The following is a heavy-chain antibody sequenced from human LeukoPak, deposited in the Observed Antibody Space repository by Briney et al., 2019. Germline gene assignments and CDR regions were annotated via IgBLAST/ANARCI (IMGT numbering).Heavy chain of an antibody. CDR1: GFTFSSYA. CDR3: AKDPAAAGNYFDY. V-gene: IGHV3-23*01. CDR2: ISGSGGST. D-gene: IGHD6-13*01. Sequence: PGGSLRLSCAASGFTFSSYAMSWVRQAPGKGLEWVSAISGSGGSTYYADSVKGRFTISRDNSKNTLYLQMNSLRDEDTAVYYCAKDPAAAGNYFDYWGQGTLVTVSS. J-gene: IGHJ4*02.